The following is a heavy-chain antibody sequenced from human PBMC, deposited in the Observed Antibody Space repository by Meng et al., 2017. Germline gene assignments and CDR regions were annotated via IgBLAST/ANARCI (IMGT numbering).Heavy chain of an antibody. CDR1: GGSIGSSSYY. CDR2: IYYSGST. Sequence: SETLSLTCTVSGGSIGSSSYYWGWIRQSPGKGLEWIGSIYYSGSTYYNPSLKSRVTISIDTSKNQFSLKLSSVTAADTAVYYCARGYGDYWVSDYWGQGTLVTVSS. V-gene: IGHV4-39*07. J-gene: IGHJ4*02. D-gene: IGHD4-17*01. CDR3: ARGYGDYWVSDY.